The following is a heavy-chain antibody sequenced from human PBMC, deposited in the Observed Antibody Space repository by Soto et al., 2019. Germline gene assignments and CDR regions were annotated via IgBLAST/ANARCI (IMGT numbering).Heavy chain of an antibody. CDR1: GGSISSYY. J-gene: IGHJ4*02. CDR3: ARLQYGSGSYYPFDY. Sequence: SETLSLTCTVSGGSISSYYWSWIRQPPGKGLEWIGYIYYSGSTNYNPSLKSRFTISVDTSKNQFSLKLSSVTAADTAVYYCARLQYGSGSYYPFDYWGQGTLVTVSS. CDR2: IYYSGST. D-gene: IGHD3-10*01. V-gene: IGHV4-59*08.